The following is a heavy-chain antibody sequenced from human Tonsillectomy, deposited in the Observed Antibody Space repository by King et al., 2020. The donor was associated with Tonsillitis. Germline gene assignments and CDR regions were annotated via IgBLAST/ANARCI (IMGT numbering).Heavy chain of an antibody. D-gene: IGHD5-24*01. CDR3: VKDREMATIGGYFDL. J-gene: IGHJ2*01. V-gene: IGHV3-64D*06. CDR2: ISSNGGNT. CDR1: GFTFSSYA. Sequence: EVQLVESGGGLVQPGGSLRLSCSASGFTFSSYAMHWVRQAPGKGLEYVSAISSNGGNTYYADSVRGRFTISRDNSKNTLYLQMSSLRAEDTAVYYCVKDREMATIGGYFDLWGRGTLVTVSS.